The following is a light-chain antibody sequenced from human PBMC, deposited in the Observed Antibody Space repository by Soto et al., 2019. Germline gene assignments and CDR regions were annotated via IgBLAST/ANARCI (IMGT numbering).Light chain of an antibody. V-gene: IGKV4-1*01. CDR2: WAS. J-gene: IGKJ4*01. Sequence: DIVMTQSPDSLAVSLGERATINCKSSQSVLYSSNNKNYLAWYQQKPGQPPKLLIYWASTRESGVPDRFSGSGSEPDFTLTISSLQAEDVAVYYCQQYYSTPLLTFGGGTKVEIK. CDR3: QQYYSTPLLT. CDR1: QSVLYSSNNKNY.